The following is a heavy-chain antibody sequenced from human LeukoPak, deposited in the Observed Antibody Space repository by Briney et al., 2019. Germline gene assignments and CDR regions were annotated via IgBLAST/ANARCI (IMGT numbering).Heavy chain of an antibody. J-gene: IGHJ4*02. CDR1: GFTFSSYA. Sequence: GGSLRLSCAASGFTFSSYALSWVRQAPGEGLEWVSAISGSGGSTYYADSVKGRFTISRDNSKNTLYLQMNSLRAEDTAVYYCAREDYMITFGGVIAYWGQGTLVTVSS. CDR2: ISGSGGST. D-gene: IGHD3-16*02. CDR3: AREDYMITFGGVIAY. V-gene: IGHV3-23*01.